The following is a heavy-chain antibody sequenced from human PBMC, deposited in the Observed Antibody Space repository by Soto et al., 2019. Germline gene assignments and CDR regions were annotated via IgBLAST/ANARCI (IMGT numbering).Heavy chain of an antibody. CDR2: ISGSGGST. V-gene: IGHV3-23*01. Sequence: GGSLRLSCAASGFTFSSYVMSWVRQAPGKGLEWVSAISGSGGSTYYTDSVKGRFTISRDNSKNTLYLQMNSLRAEDTAVYYCAKDREGATLYDYWGQGTLVTVSS. CDR3: AKDREGATLYDY. CDR1: GFTFSSYV. D-gene: IGHD1-26*01. J-gene: IGHJ4*02.